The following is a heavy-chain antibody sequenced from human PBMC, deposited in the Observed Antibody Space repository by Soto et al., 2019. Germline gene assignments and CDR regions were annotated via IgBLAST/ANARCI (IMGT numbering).Heavy chain of an antibody. CDR2: IYHSGST. V-gene: IGHV4-4*02. Sequence: PSETLSLTCAVSGGSISSSNWWSWVRQPPGKGLEWIGEIYHSGSTNYNPSLKSRVTISVDKSKNQFSLKLSPVTAADTAVYYCARGDIVVVPAAPDLNWFDPWGQGTLVTVSS. J-gene: IGHJ5*02. CDR1: GGSISSSNW. CDR3: ARGDIVVVPAAPDLNWFDP. D-gene: IGHD2-2*01.